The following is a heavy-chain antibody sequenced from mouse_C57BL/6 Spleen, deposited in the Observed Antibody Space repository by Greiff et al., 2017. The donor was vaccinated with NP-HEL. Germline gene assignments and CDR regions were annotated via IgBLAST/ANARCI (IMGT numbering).Heavy chain of an antibody. CDR3: ARSGYDYDYYAMDY. D-gene: IGHD2-4*01. Sequence: QVQLQQPGAELVKPGASVKLSCKASGYTFTSYWMHWVKQRPGRGLEWIGRIGPNSGGTKYNEKFKSKSTLTVDKPSSTAYMQLSSLTSEDSAVYYCARSGYDYDYYAMDYWGQGPSVTVSS. J-gene: IGHJ4*01. V-gene: IGHV1-72*01. CDR1: GYTFTSYW. CDR2: IGPNSGGT.